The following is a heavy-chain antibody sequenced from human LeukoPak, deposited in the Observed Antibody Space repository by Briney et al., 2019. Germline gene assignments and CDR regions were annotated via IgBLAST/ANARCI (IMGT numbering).Heavy chain of an antibody. Sequence: GASVKVSCKASGYTFTGYYMHWVRQAPGQGLEWMGWINPNRGGTNYAQKFQGRVTMTRDSSISTAYMELSRLRSDDTAVYYCARDRSYYYGSGSYYSDAFDIWGQGTMVTVSS. D-gene: IGHD3-10*01. CDR1: GYTFTGYY. V-gene: IGHV1-2*02. CDR3: ARDRSYYYGSGSYYSDAFDI. CDR2: INPNRGGT. J-gene: IGHJ3*02.